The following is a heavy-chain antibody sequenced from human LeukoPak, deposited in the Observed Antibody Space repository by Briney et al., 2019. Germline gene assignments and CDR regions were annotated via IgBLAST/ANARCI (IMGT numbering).Heavy chain of an antibody. CDR1: GFTFSSYA. Sequence: GGSLRLSCAASGFTFSSYAMSWVRQAPGKGLEWVSAISGSGGSTYYADSVKGRFTISRDNSKNTLYLQMNSLRAEDTAVYYCARSRNPNYYFDYWGQGTLVTVSS. V-gene: IGHV3-23*01. J-gene: IGHJ4*02. CDR2: ISGSGGST. D-gene: IGHD1-7*01. CDR3: ARSRNPNYYFDY.